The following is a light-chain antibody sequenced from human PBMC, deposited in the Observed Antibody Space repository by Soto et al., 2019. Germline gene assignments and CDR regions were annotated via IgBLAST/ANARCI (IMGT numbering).Light chain of an antibody. V-gene: IGKV3-20*01. J-gene: IGKJ2*01. Sequence: EIVLTQSPGTLSLSPGERATLSCRASQSVSSSYLAWYQQKHGQAPRLLIYGASSRATGIPDRFSGSGSGTDFTLTISGLEPEDFAVYYCQQYGSSPYTFGQGTKLEIK. CDR1: QSVSSSY. CDR2: GAS. CDR3: QQYGSSPYT.